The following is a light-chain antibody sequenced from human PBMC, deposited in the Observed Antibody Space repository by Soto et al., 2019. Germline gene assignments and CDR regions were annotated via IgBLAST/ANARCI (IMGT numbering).Light chain of an antibody. V-gene: IGLV2-8*01. Sequence: QSALTQPPSASGSPGQSVTISCTGTSSDVGGHNYVSWYQQQPGKAPRLMIYEVTKRPSGVPARFSGSKSGNTASLTVSGLQAEDEADYYCSSYAGSKNYVVFGGGTKLTVL. CDR1: SSDVGGHNY. CDR2: EVT. CDR3: SSYAGSKNYVV. J-gene: IGLJ2*01.